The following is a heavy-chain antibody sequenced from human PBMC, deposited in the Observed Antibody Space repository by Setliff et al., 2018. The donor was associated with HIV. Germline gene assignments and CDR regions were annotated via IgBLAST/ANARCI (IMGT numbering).Heavy chain of an antibody. CDR1: GGSISSYY. CDR2: IYYSGTT. CDR3: ASGGYYGSGSYYGGWFDP. Sequence: SETLSLTCTVSGGSISSYYWSWIRQPPGKGLEWIGHIYYSGTTNYSPSLKSRVTISVDTSKNQFSLKLSSVTAADTAVYYCASGGYYGSGSYYGGWFDPWGQGTRVTISS. D-gene: IGHD3-10*01. J-gene: IGHJ5*02. V-gene: IGHV4-59*01.